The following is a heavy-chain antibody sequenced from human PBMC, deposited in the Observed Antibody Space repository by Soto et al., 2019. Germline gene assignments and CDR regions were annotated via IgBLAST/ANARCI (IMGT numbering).Heavy chain of an antibody. V-gene: IGHV4-39*07. D-gene: IGHD3-3*01. CDR2: IYFGGNT. Sequence: PSETLSLTCTVSGVSINNSDFLWGWVRQPPGKALEWIGSIYFGGNTYHNPSLKSRVTISVDTSKNQFSLKLSSVTAADTAVYCCARIPEFTYDFWSGYSNWFDPWGQGTLVTVSS. CDR1: GVSINNSDFL. CDR3: ARIPEFTYDFWSGYSNWFDP. J-gene: IGHJ5*02.